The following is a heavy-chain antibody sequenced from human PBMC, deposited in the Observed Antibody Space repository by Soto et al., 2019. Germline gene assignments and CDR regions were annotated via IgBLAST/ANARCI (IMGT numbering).Heavy chain of an antibody. CDR1: GYTLTNYG. J-gene: IGHJ3*02. V-gene: IGHV1-18*04. Sequence: AQLVQSGAEVKKSGASVRVSCKASGYTLTNYGVTWVRQAPGQGLEWLGRVTPYKADTNSSQNLQGRVTMATDTPTNTEYLELRRLRSGDTAVDFCAIDGPSNSGNLYAFDIWGQGTMVTVSA. D-gene: IGHD5-12*01. CDR3: AIDGPSNSGNLYAFDI. CDR2: VTPYKADT.